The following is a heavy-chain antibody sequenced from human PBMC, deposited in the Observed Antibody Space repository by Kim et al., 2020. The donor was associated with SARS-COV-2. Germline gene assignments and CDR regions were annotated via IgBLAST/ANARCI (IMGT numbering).Heavy chain of an antibody. CDR1: NGSISSGDYF. Sequence: SETLSLTCTVSNGSISSGDYFWSWVRQPPGKALEWIGCIFYTGSTHYNPSLKSRLTMSVDMSKNHFSLKLTSVTAADTAVYYCARVESAYSGYEEGYWGPGTLVTVSS. D-gene: IGHD5-12*01. J-gene: IGHJ4*02. V-gene: IGHV4-30-4*01. CDR3: ARVESAYSGYEEGY. CDR2: IFYTGST.